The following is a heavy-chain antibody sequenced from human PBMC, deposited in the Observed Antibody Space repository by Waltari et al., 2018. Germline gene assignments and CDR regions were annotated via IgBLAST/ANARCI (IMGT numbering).Heavy chain of an antibody. D-gene: IGHD1-1*01. Sequence: QVQLQQWGAGLLKPSETLSLTCAVYGGSFSGYYWSWIRQPPGKGLEWIGEINHSGSTNYNPSLKSRVTISVDTSKNQFSLKLSSVTAADTAVYYCARRDSWSERVFDYWGQGTLVTVSS. CDR1: GGSFSGYY. V-gene: IGHV4-34*01. CDR2: INHSGST. CDR3: ARRDSWSERVFDY. J-gene: IGHJ4*02.